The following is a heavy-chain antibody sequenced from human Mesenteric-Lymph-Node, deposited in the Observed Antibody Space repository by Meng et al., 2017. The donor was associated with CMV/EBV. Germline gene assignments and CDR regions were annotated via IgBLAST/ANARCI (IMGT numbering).Heavy chain of an antibody. J-gene: IGHJ4*02. D-gene: IGHD2-15*01. CDR2: IRYDGSNK. Sequence: GESLKISCAASGFTFSGYGMHWVRQAPGKGLEWVAFIRYDGSNKYYADSVKGRFTISRDNSKNTLYLQMNSLRGEDTAVYYCAKGFSGANDYWGQGTLVTVSS. CDR3: AKGFSGANDY. V-gene: IGHV3-30*02. CDR1: GFTFSGYG.